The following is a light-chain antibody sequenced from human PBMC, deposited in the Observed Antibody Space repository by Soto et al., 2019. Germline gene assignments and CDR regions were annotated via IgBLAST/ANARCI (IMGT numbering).Light chain of an antibody. J-gene: IGKJ4*01. V-gene: IGKV1-39*01. CDR1: QSISSY. CDR3: QQSYSTPLT. CDR2: AAS. Sequence: DIQMTQSPSSLSASVGDRVTITCRASQSISSYLNWYQQKPGKAPKLLIYAASSLKSGVPSRFSRSGSGTDFTLTISSLQPEDFATYYCQQSYSTPLTFGGGTKVEIK.